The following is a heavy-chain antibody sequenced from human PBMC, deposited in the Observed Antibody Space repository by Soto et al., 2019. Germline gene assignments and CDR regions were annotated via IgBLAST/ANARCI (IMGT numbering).Heavy chain of an antibody. D-gene: IGHD3-10*01. Sequence: EVQLAESGGGLVQPGGSLSLSCAASGFTFGSYWMRWVRQAPGKGLEWLATIKMDASEEKYVDSVKGRFTMSRDNAKTSLYLQMDSLRAEDTAVYYCARESGYGSGGSVNHSLDYWGHGTLVTVSS. CDR3: ARESGYGSGGSVNHSLDY. CDR1: GFTFGSYW. J-gene: IGHJ4*01. V-gene: IGHV3-7*01. CDR2: IKMDASEE.